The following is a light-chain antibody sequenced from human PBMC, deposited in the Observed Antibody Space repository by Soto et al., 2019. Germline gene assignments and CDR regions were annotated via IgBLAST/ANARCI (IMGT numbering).Light chain of an antibody. CDR3: QQYGSSIT. J-gene: IGKJ5*01. Sequence: EIVLTQSPGTLSLSPGERATLSCRASQTVSNRYLAWYQQKPGQAPRLLIYDTSNRATGIPDRFSGSGSGTDFTLSISRLEPEDFAVYYCQQYGSSITFGQGTRLEIK. V-gene: IGKV3-20*01. CDR2: DTS. CDR1: QTVSNRY.